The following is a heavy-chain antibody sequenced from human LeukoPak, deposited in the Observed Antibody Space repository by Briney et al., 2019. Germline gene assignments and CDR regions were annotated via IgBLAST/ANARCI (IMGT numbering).Heavy chain of an antibody. CDR2: INWNGAST. Sequence: GGSLRLSCAASGFSFDDLGMTWVRQVPGKGLEWVAGINWNGASTGYADSVRGRFTISGDNAKNSLYLQMNSLRAEDTALYYCARAVCPTIKFCDSSYFMDVWGKGTTVNVS. D-gene: IGHD6-6*01. CDR1: GFSFDDLG. V-gene: IGHV3-20*04. J-gene: IGHJ6*03. CDR3: ARAVCPTIKFCDSSYFMDV.